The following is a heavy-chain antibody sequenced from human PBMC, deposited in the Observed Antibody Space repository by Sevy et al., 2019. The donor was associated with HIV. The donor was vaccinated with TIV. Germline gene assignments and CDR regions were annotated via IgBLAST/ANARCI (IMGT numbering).Heavy chain of an antibody. CDR1: GFTFSKYS. CDR3: AREGCTKPHDY. CDR2: FSFGCGRI. D-gene: IGHD2-8*01. V-gene: IGHV3-23*01. J-gene: IGHJ4*02. Sequence: GGSLRLSCEASGFTFSKYSMSWVRQAPGKGLEWVSTFSFGCGRINCADSVKGRFTISRDDSKNTLYLQMNSLRAEDTAVYYCAREGCTKPHDYWGQGTLVIVSS.